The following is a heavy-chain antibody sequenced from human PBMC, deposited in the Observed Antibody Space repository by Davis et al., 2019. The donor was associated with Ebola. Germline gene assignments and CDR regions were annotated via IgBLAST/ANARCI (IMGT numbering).Heavy chain of an antibody. Sequence: PGGSLRLSCAASGFTFTSYGMHWVRQAPGKGLERVTFIRYDGSNKYYAASVKGRFTISRDNSKNTLYLQMNSLRDEDTAVYYCAKTNNRWLQLDYYYGMDVWGKGTTVTVSS. J-gene: IGHJ6*04. CDR3: AKTNNRWLQLDYYYGMDV. CDR1: GFTFTSYG. CDR2: IRYDGSNK. V-gene: IGHV3-30*02. D-gene: IGHD5-24*01.